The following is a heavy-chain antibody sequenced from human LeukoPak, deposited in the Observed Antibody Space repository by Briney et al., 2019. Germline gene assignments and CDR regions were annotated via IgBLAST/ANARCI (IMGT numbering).Heavy chain of an antibody. CDR3: ARSSGSMTTVDY. CDR1: GDSISSYF. V-gene: IGHV4-59*01. CDR2: IYYSGGT. Sequence: SETLSLTCTVSGDSISSYFWSWIRQPPGKGLEWIGYIYYSGGTNYSPSLKSRVTISVDTSKNQFSLKLSSVTAADTAVYYCARSSGSMTTVDYWGQGTLVTVSS. D-gene: IGHD4-17*01. J-gene: IGHJ4*02.